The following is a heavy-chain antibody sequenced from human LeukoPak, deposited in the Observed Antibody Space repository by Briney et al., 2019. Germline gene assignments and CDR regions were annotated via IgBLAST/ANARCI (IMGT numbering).Heavy chain of an antibody. V-gene: IGHV4-4*07. CDR2: IYSSGAT. CDR3: ARCSGNGYDYSWLDP. CDR1: GGSLSTYY. Sequence: PSETLSLTCTVSGGSLSTYYWSWIRQPAGKGLEWIGRIYSSGATNYNPSLKSRVTMSVDTSKNQFSLKLSSVTAADTAVYYCARCSGNGYDYSWLDPWGQGTLVTVSS. D-gene: IGHD5-12*01. J-gene: IGHJ5*02.